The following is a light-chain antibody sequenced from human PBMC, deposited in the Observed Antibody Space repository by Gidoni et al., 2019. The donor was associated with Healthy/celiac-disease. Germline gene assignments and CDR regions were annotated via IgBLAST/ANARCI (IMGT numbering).Light chain of an antibody. J-gene: IGLJ2*01. V-gene: IGLV2-23*01. Sequence: QSALTQPASVSGSPGQSITISCTGTSRDVGSYNLVSWYQQQPGKAPKLMIYVGSKRPSGVSNRFSGSKSGNTASLTISGLQAEDEADYYCCSYAGSSNVVFGGGTKLTVL. CDR3: CSYAGSSNVV. CDR2: VGS. CDR1: SRDVGSYNL.